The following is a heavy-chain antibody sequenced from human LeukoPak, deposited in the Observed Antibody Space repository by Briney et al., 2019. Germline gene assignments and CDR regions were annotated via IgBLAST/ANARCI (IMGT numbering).Heavy chain of an antibody. Sequence: PSETLSLTCAVYGGSFIGFHWNWIRQPPGKGLEWIGEINHSGSTNYNPSLKSRVTISVDTSKNQFSLKLSSVTAADTAVYYCARSPLRGRYSSSWYASSHWYFDLWGRGTLVTVSS. J-gene: IGHJ2*01. V-gene: IGHV4-34*01. D-gene: IGHD6-13*01. CDR3: ARSPLRGRYSSSWYASSHWYFDL. CDR1: GGSFIGFH. CDR2: INHSGST.